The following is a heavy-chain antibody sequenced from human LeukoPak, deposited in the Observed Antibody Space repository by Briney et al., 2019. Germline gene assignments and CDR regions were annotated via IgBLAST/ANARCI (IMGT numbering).Heavy chain of an antibody. D-gene: IGHD3-22*01. Sequence: SETLSLTCTVSGGSISSVDYYWSWIRQPPGKGLEWIGRIYTSGSANYNPSLKSRVTISVDKTKNQFSLKLSSVTAADTAVYYCARQVSSGYYYYWGQGTLVTVSS. CDR1: GGSISSVDYY. CDR3: ARQVSSGYYYY. V-gene: IGHV4-61*02. J-gene: IGHJ4*02. CDR2: IYTSGSA.